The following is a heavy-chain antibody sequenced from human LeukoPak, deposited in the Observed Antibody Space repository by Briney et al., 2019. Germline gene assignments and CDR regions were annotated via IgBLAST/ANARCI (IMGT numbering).Heavy chain of an antibody. CDR1: GFTFSSYW. CDR2: INSDGSST. CDR3: ARRKLTYYYGSGSQGDY. D-gene: IGHD3-10*01. Sequence: GGSLRLSCAASGFTFSSYWMHWVRQVPGKGLLWVSRINSDGSSTIYADSVKGRFTISRDNAKNTLYLQMNSLRAEDTAVYYCARRKLTYYYGSGSQGDYWGQGTLVTVSS. V-gene: IGHV3-74*01. J-gene: IGHJ4*02.